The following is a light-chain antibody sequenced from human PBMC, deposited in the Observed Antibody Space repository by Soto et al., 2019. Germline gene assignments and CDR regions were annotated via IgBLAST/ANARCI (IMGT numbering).Light chain of an antibody. CDR2: DAS. Sequence: DIQMTQSPSTLSAFVGDRVTITRRASQSINKWLAWYQQKPGKAPKILIYDASSLESGVPSRFSGSGSGTEFTLTISRVQTEEFATYYCQHYNSYSEAFGQGTKVDIK. V-gene: IGKV1-5*01. CDR1: QSINKW. J-gene: IGKJ1*01. CDR3: QHYNSYSEA.